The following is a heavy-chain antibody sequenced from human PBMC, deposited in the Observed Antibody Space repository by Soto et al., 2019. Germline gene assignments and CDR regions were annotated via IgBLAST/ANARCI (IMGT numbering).Heavy chain of an antibody. D-gene: IGHD2-21*02. CDR1: GGSISSYY. J-gene: IGHJ5*02. CDR2: IYHSGSS. Sequence: PSETLSLTCTVSGGSISSYYWSWIRQPPGKGLEWIGYIYHSGSSNYNPSLKSRVTILLDTSKNQLSLKLSSVTAADTAVYYCARQRWVVVTRWWFAPWAQGPLVTVSS. CDR3: ARQRWVVVTRWWFAP. V-gene: IGHV4-59*08.